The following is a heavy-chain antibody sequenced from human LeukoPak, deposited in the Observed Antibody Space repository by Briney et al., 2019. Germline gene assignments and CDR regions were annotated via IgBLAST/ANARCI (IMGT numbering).Heavy chain of an antibody. CDR2: IYYSGST. V-gene: IGHV4-38-2*02. Sequence: SETLSLTCTVSGYSISSGYYWGWIRQPPGKGLEWIGSIYYSGSTYYNPSLKSRVTISVDTSKNQFSLKLSSVTAADTAVYYCARQQQLDAFDIWGQGTMVTVSS. D-gene: IGHD6-13*01. J-gene: IGHJ3*02. CDR1: GYSISSGYY. CDR3: ARQQQLDAFDI.